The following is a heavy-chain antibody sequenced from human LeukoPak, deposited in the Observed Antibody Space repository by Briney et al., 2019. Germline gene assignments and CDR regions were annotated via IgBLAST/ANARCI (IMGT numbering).Heavy chain of an antibody. D-gene: IGHD3-22*01. Sequence: GGSLRLSCAASGFTFSSYSMHWVRQAPGMGLEWVSYISSSSSTIYYADSVKGRFTISRDNAKNSLFLQMNSLRAEDTAVYYCARADSGYINWFDPWGQGTLVTVSS. V-gene: IGHV3-48*01. CDR1: GFTFSSYS. CDR2: ISSSSSTI. J-gene: IGHJ5*02. CDR3: ARADSGYINWFDP.